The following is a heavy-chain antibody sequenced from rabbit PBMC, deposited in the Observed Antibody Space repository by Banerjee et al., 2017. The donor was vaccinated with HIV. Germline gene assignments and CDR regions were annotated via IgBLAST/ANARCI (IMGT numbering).Heavy chain of an antibody. J-gene: IGHJ3*01. V-gene: IGHV1S40*01. CDR3: ARDDPNINAYWGL. D-gene: IGHD6-1*01. Sequence: QSLEESGGGLVKPEGSLTLTCTVSGFDLSSYYYMCWVRQAPGKGLEWIACIYAGSSGSTQYASWAKGRFTISKISSTTVTLQMTSLTAADTATYFCARDDPNINAYWGLWGQGTLVTVS. CDR2: IYAGSSGST. CDR1: GFDLSSYYY.